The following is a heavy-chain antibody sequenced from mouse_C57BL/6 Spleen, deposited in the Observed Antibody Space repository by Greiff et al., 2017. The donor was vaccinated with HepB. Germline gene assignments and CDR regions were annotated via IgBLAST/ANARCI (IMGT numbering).Heavy chain of an antibody. V-gene: IGHV1-15*01. J-gene: IGHJ4*01. CDR1: GYTFTDYE. Sequence: QVQLQQSGAELVRPGASVTLSCKASGYTFTDYEMHWVKQTPVHGLEWIGAIDPETGGTAYNQKFKGKAILTADKSSSTAYMELRSLTSEDSAVYYCTRGLYYYAMDYWGQGTSVTVSS. CDR2: IDPETGGT. CDR3: TRGLYYYAMDY. D-gene: IGHD3-3*01.